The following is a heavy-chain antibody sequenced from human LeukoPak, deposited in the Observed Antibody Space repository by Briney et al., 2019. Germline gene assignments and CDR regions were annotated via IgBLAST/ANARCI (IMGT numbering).Heavy chain of an antibody. D-gene: IGHD4-11*01. CDR1: GGSISGYY. V-gene: IGHV4-59*08. CDR2: IYYSGST. CDR3: ARHVDGTDYSNDLNWFDP. J-gene: IGHJ5*02. Sequence: SETLSLTCTVSGGSISGYYWSWIRQPPGKGLEWIGYIYYSGSTNCNTSLKSRVTISVDTSKNQFSLKLSSVTAADTAVYYCARHVDGTDYSNDLNWFDPWGQGTLVTVSS.